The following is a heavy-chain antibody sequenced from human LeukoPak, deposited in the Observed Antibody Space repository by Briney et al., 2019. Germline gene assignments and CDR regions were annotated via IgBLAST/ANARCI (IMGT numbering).Heavy chain of an antibody. D-gene: IGHD3-9*01. CDR1: GFTFSSYA. Sequence: GGSLRLSCAASGFTFSSYAMSWVRQAPGKGLEWVSAISGSGGSTNYADSVKGRFTISRDNSKNTLYLQMNSLRAEDTAVYYCAKVLRYFDPPQYYFDYWGQGTLVTVSS. J-gene: IGHJ4*02. CDR2: ISGSGGST. CDR3: AKVLRYFDPPQYYFDY. V-gene: IGHV3-23*01.